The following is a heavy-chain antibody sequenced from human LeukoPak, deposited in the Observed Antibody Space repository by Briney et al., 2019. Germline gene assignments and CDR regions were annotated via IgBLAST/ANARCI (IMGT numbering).Heavy chain of an antibody. CDR2: ISAYNGNT. CDR1: GYTFTSYG. D-gene: IGHD2-15*01. V-gene: IGHV1-18*01. J-gene: IGHJ5*02. CDR3: ARDSDCSGGSCYVNWFDP. Sequence: GASVKVCCKASGYTFTSYGISWVRQAPGQGLEWMGWISAYNGNTNYAQKLQGRVTMTTDTSTSTAYMELRSLRSDDTAVYYCARDSDCSGGSCYVNWFDPWGQGTLVTVSS.